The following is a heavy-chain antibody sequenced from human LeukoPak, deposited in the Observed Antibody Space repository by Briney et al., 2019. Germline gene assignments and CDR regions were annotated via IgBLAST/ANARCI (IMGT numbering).Heavy chain of an antibody. CDR1: GFDLSRNG. J-gene: IGHJ4*02. Sequence: GGSLRLSCEASGFDLSRNGMHWVRQAPGKGLEWVSAISGSGGSTYYADSVKGRFTISRDNSKNTLYLQMNSLRAEDTAVYYCAKGSGVVVVAAITFDYWGQGTLVTVSS. CDR3: AKGSGVVVVAAITFDY. V-gene: IGHV3-23*01. CDR2: ISGSGGST. D-gene: IGHD2-15*01.